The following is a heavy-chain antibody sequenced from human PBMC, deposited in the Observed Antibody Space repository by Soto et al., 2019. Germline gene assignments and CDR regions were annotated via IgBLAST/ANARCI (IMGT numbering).Heavy chain of an antibody. CDR1: GASIPTYY. D-gene: IGHD7-27*01. Sequence: QVQLQESGPGLVKPSETLSLTCNVSGASIPTYYWSWIRPPPGKGLEWIGYIYYSGHIHYNPSLKSRVTISVDTSKTQFSLKLSSVTAADTDVYYCARHGATNCGGFFVSWGLGTRVSVSS. J-gene: IGHJ4*02. CDR2: IYYSGHI. CDR3: ARHGATNCGGFFVS. V-gene: IGHV4-59*08.